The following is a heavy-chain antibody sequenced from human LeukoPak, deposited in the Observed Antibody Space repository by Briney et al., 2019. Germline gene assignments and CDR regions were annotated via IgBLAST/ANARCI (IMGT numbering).Heavy chain of an antibody. Sequence: GGSLRLSCAASGFTFNTFGMTWVRQAPGKGLEWVSAISGSGETTFYADSVRGRFTVSRDNSKNTLFLQMNSLRAEDTAVYYCAKGGQWKFRFNYYPDYYMDVWGKGTTVTVSS. CDR3: AKGGQWKFRFNYYPDYYMDV. CDR2: ISGSGETT. V-gene: IGHV3-23*01. CDR1: GFTFNTFG. J-gene: IGHJ6*03. D-gene: IGHD3-22*01.